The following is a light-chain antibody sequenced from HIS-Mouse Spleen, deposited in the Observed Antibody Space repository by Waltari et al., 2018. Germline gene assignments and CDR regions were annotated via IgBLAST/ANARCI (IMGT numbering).Light chain of an antibody. CDR2: EDS. CDR3: YSTDSSGNHRV. J-gene: IGLJ2*01. CDR1: ALPKKN. Sequence: SYELTQPPSVSVSPGQTARITCSGDALPKKNAYLYQQKSGQAPVLVIYEDSKRPSGIPERFSGSSSGTMATLTISGAQVEDEADYYCYSTDSSGNHRVFGGGTKLTVL. V-gene: IGLV3-10*01.